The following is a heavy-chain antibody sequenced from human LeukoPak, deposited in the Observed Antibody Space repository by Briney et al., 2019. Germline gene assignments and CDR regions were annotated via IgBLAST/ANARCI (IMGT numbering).Heavy chain of an antibody. CDR3: ARDGGSSGYYGY. CDR1: GYIFISYY. CDR2: INPTGGTT. Sequence: GASVKVSCKASGYIFISYYMHWLRQAPRRRLEWMGMINPTGGTTSYAQKFQGRVSLTSDTSTSTVYMDLSSLRSEDTAIYYCARDGGSSGYYGYWGQGTLVTVSS. V-gene: IGHV1-46*01. J-gene: IGHJ4*02. D-gene: IGHD3-22*01.